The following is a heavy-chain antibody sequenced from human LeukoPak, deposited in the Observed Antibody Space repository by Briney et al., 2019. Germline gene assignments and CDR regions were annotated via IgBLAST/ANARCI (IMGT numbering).Heavy chain of an antibody. CDR2: ISNTGSTI. Sequence: GGSLRLSCAASGFTFSSYSMNWVRQAPGKGLEWVSYISNTGSTIYYADSVRGRFTISRDNAKNSLYLQMNSLRAEDTAVYYCAGPRAGITMVRGVLPNWGQGTLVTVSS. D-gene: IGHD3-10*01. CDR1: GFTFSSYS. V-gene: IGHV3-48*01. J-gene: IGHJ4*02. CDR3: AGPRAGITMVRGVLPN.